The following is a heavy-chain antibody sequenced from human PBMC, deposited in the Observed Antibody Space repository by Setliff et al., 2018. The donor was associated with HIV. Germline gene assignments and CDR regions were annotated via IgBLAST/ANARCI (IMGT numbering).Heavy chain of an antibody. D-gene: IGHD6-19*01. Sequence: SETLSLTCNVSGGSIGSYHWAWIRQSPGKGLEYIGNIRHSGYTNYNPSLKSRLNMSVDTSNYQISLKLTAVTAADTAVYYCAREFSERSPNPDHYYYYMDGWGKGTTVTVSS. V-gene: IGHV4-59*01. CDR1: GGSIGSYH. J-gene: IGHJ6*03. CDR2: IRHSGYT. CDR3: AREFSERSPNPDHYYYYMDG.